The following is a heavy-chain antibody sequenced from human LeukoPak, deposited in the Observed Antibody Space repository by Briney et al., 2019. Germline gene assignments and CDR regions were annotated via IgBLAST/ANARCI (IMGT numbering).Heavy chain of an antibody. CDR3: ASSDPYSYSSKYGLFDY. CDR1: GGSISSYY. J-gene: IGHJ4*02. CDR2: IYYSGST. V-gene: IGHV4-59*01. Sequence: SETLSLTCTVSGGSISSYYWSWIRQPPGKGLEWIGYIYYSGSTNYNPSLKSRVTISVDTSKNQFSLKLSSVTAADTAVYYCASSDPYSYSSKYGLFDYWGQGTLVTVSS. D-gene: IGHD6-13*01.